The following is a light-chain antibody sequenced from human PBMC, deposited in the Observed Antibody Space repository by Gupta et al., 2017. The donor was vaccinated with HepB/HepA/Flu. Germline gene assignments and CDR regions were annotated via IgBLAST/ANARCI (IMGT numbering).Light chain of an antibody. J-gene: IGLJ2*01. CDR3: AAWDDSLSGVV. CDR2: SNN. CDR1: SSNIGENT. V-gene: IGLV1-44*01. Sequence: QSVLTQPPSASATPGQRVTISCSGSSSNIGENTVNWYQQLPGTAPKVLIYSNNQRSSGVPDRFSGSKSGTSASLAISGLQSDDEADYYCAAWDDSLSGVVFGGGTKLTVL.